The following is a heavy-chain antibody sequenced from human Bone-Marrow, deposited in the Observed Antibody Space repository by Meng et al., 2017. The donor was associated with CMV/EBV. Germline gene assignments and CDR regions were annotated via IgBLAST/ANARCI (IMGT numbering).Heavy chain of an antibody. CDR3: ARDRGAGSYYDLDY. D-gene: IGHD3-10*01. CDR1: GFTGSSNY. V-gene: IGHV3-66*02. J-gene: IGHJ4*02. Sequence: GESLKISCAASGFTGSSNYMTWVRQTPGKGLGWVSLIYSGGSTYYADSVKGRVTITRDSSKNTLYLQLDSLRPEDTAVYYCARDRGAGSYYDLDYWGQGTLVTVSS. CDR2: IYSGGST.